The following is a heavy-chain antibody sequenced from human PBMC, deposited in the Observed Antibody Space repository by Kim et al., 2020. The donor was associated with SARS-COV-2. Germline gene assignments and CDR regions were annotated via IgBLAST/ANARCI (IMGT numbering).Heavy chain of an antibody. CDR1: GFTFSSYS. CDR3: ARGNYIVGATPAEGDY. D-gene: IGHD1-26*01. Sequence: GGSLRLSCAASGFTFSSYSMNWVRQAPGKGLEWVSSISSSSSYIYYADSVKGRFTISRDNAKNSLYLQMNSPRAEDTAVYYCARGNYIVGATPAEGDYWGQGTLVTVSS. CDR2: ISSSSSYI. J-gene: IGHJ4*02. V-gene: IGHV3-21*01.